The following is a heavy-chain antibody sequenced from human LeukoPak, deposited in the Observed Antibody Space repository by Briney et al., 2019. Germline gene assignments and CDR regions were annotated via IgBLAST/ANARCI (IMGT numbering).Heavy chain of an antibody. V-gene: IGHV3-7*01. CDR2: IKQDGSQQ. D-gene: IGHD2-21*02. J-gene: IGHJ4*02. Sequence: GGSLRLSCAASGFTLSTYYMSWVRQAPGKGLELVANIKQDGSQQSYVKSVEGRFAISRDNAKNSLYLQMNGLRVEDTAIYYCARYQHCGGDCYPLDFWGQGTLVTVSS. CDR1: GFTLSTYY. CDR3: ARYQHCGGDCYPLDF.